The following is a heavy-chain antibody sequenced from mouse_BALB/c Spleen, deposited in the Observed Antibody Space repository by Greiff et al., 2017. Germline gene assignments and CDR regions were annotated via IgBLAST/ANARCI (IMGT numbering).Heavy chain of an antibody. CDR1: GFTFSDYY. Sequence: EVQLVESGGGLVKPGGSLKLSCAASGFTFSDYYMYWVRQTPEKRLEWVATISDGGSYTYYPDSVTGRFTISRDNAKNNLYLQMSSLMSEDTAMYYCARGGIETTATGLAYWGQGTLVTVSA. J-gene: IGHJ3*01. V-gene: IGHV5-4*02. CDR2: ISDGGSYT. CDR3: ARGGIETTATGLAY. D-gene: IGHD1-2*01.